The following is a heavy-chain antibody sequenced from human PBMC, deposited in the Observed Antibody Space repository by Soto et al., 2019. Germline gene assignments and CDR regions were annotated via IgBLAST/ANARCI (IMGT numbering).Heavy chain of an antibody. CDR3: ARGGDYGGNSSLAS. J-gene: IGHJ4*02. CDR2: IGTAGDT. CDR1: GFIFSSYA. Sequence: EVQLVESGGGLVQPGGSLRLSCAASGFIFSSYAMHWVRQATGKGLEWVSAIGTAGDTYYPGSVKGRFTISRENAKNSLYLQMNTLRAEATAVYYCARGGDYGGNSSLASWGRGPLVTVSS. V-gene: IGHV3-13*01. D-gene: IGHD4-17*01.